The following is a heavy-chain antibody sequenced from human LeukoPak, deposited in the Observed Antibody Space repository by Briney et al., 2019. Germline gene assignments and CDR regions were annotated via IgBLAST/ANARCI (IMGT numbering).Heavy chain of an antibody. J-gene: IGHJ2*01. D-gene: IGHD4-17*01. Sequence: GGSLRLSCAASGLTFSSYDMHGVRQATGKGLECVSAIGSAGDTYYPDSVKGRFTISRENARNSFYPQVNSLRAGDTAVYYCARVLNFSRGTVTPLSNWYFDLWGRGTLVTVS. CDR3: ARVLNFSRGTVTPLSNWYFDL. CDR2: IGSAGDT. CDR1: GLTFSSYD. V-gene: IGHV3-13*04.